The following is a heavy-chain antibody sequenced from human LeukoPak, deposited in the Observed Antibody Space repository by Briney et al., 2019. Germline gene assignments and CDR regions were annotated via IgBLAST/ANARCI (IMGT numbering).Heavy chain of an antibody. D-gene: IGHD2-15*01. Sequence: SETLSLTCAVYGGSFSGYYWSWIRQPPGKGLEWIGYIYYSGSTNYNPSLKSRVTISVDTSKNQFSLKLSSVTAADTAVYYCARGVVVAATQHYYYGMDVWGQGTTVTVSS. CDR3: ARGVVVAATQHYYYGMDV. CDR1: GGSFSGYY. V-gene: IGHV4-59*01. J-gene: IGHJ6*02. CDR2: IYYSGST.